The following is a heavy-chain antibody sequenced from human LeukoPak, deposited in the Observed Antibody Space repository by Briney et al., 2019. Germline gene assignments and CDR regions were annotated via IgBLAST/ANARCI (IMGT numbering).Heavy chain of an antibody. D-gene: IGHD5-12*01. V-gene: IGHV1-8*01. CDR1: GYTFTSYD. Sequence: ASAKVSCKASGYTFTSYDINWVRQATGQGLEWMGWMNPNSGNTGYAQKFQGRVTMTRNTSISTAYMELSSLRSEDTAVYYCARASAVATIYYFDYWGQGTLVTVSS. CDR3: ARASAVATIYYFDY. CDR2: MNPNSGNT. J-gene: IGHJ4*02.